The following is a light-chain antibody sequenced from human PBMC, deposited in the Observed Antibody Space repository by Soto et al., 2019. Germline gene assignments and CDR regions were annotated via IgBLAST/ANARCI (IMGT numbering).Light chain of an antibody. CDR2: DAS. CDR1: QSINIW. Sequence: DLPIAKSATALTASVANSFTNTCLASQSINIWLAWYQQKPGKAPKLLIFDASSLESGVPSRFSGSGSGTDFTLTISSLQPEDFATYYCLQYNSYPRTFGQASNVDI. CDR3: LQYNSYPRT. V-gene: IGKV1-5*01. J-gene: IGKJ1*01.